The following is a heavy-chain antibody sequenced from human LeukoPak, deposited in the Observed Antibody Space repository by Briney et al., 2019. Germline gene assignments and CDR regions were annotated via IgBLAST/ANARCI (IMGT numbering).Heavy chain of an antibody. J-gene: IGHJ4*02. D-gene: IGHD3-9*01. CDR1: GGTFSSYA. CDR2: IILIFGTA. V-gene: IGHV1-69*05. CDR3: ARGDYDILTGYYYGVLDY. Sequence: ASVKVSCKASGGTFSSYAISWVRQAPGQGLEWMGGIILIFGTANYAQKFQGRVTITTDESTSTAYMELSSLRSEDTAVYYCARGDYDILTGYYYGVLDYWGQGTLVTVSS.